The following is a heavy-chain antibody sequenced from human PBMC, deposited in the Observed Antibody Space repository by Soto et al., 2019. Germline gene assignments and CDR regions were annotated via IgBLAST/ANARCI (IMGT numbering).Heavy chain of an antibody. CDR1: GGTFSSYT. J-gene: IGHJ5*02. Sequence: QVQLVQSGAEVKKPGSSVKVSCKASGGTFSSYTISWVRQAPGQGLEWMGRIIPILGIANYAQKFQGRVTITADKSTSTAYMELSSLRSEDTAVYYCARVRIAAAGTDWFDPWGQGPLVTVSS. V-gene: IGHV1-69*02. CDR3: ARVRIAAAGTDWFDP. CDR2: IIPILGIA. D-gene: IGHD6-13*01.